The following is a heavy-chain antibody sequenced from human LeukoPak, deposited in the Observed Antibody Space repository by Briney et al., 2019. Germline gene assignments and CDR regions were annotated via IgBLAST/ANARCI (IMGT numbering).Heavy chain of an antibody. CDR3: ARIQQWLGRGHWYYYMDV. J-gene: IGHJ6*03. V-gene: IGHV4-4*07. CDR1: GGSISSYY. Sequence: SETLSLTCTVSGGSISSYYWSWIRQPAGEGLEWIGRIYTSGSTTYNPSLKSRVTMSVDTSKNQFSLTLSSVTAADTAVYYCARIQQWLGRGHWYYYMDVWGKGTTVTVSS. CDR2: IYTSGST. D-gene: IGHD6-19*01.